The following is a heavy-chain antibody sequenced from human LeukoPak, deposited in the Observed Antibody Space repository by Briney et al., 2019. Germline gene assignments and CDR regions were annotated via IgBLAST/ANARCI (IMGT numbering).Heavy chain of an antibody. V-gene: IGHV3-30*02. J-gene: IGHJ6*03. CDR1: GFTFSNYG. D-gene: IGHD2-2*01. CDR2: IRYDGTNK. CDR3: AKDSCRSTSCYYMDV. Sequence: GGSLRLSCAASGFTFSNYGIHWVRQAPGKGLEWVAFIRYDGTNKYYAESVKGRFTISRDNSKDTLYLQMNSLRTEDTTVYYCAKDSCRSTSCYYMDVWGKGTTATVSS.